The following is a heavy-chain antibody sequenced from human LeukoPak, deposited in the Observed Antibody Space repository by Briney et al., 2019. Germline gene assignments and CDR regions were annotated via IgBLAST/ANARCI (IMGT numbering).Heavy chain of an antibody. Sequence: PGGSLRLSCAASGFTFSSYAMSWVRQAPGKGLEWVSAISGSGGITYYADSVKGRFTISRDNSENTLYLQMNSLRGEDAAVYYCAKDRREDLAVAGGIDYWGQGTLVTVSS. J-gene: IGHJ4*02. D-gene: IGHD6-19*01. CDR2: ISGSGGIT. CDR3: AKDRREDLAVAGGIDY. V-gene: IGHV3-23*01. CDR1: GFTFSSYA.